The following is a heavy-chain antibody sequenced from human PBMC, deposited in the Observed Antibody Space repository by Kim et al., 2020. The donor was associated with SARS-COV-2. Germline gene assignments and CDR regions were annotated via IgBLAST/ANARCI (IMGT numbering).Heavy chain of an antibody. D-gene: IGHD6-13*01. CDR1: GGSISSSSYY. CDR3: ARRGYWYSSSWEYNWFDP. CDR2: IYYSGST. Sequence: SETLSLTCTVSGGSISSSSYYWGWIRQPPGKGLEWIGSIYYSGSTYYNPSLKSRVTISVDTSKNQFSLKLSSVTAADTAVYYCARRGYWYSSSWEYNWFDPWGQGTLVTVSS. V-gene: IGHV4-39*01. J-gene: IGHJ5*02.